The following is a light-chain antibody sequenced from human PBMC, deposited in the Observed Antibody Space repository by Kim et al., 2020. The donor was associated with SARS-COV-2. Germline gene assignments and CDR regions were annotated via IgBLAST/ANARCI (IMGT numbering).Light chain of an antibody. J-gene: IGLJ2*01. CDR3: GTWDSSLTAVL. V-gene: IGLV1-51*01. CDR2: DNN. Sequence: QSVLTQPPSVSAAPGEKVTISCSGSNSNIGNNYVSWYQRLPGTAPKLLIYDNNKRPSGIPDRFSGSKSGTSATLGITGLQTGDEADYYCGTWDSSLTAVLFGGGTQLTVL. CDR1: NSNIGNNY.